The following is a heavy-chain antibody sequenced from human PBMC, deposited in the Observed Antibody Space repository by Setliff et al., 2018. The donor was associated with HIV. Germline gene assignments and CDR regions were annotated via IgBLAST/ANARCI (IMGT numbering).Heavy chain of an antibody. J-gene: IGHJ4*02. CDR1: GGSVSSGSYY. CDR2: LYFTGST. Sequence: LSLTCSVSGGSVSSGSYYWGWIRQPPGKGLEWNGTLYFTGSTYYNPSLKSRVTISVDTSKNQFSLKLSSVTAADTAVYYCAAGLHYYDSTGYPLTFDYWGQGALVTVSS. V-gene: IGHV4-39*01. D-gene: IGHD3-22*01. CDR3: AAGLHYYDSTGYPLTFDY.